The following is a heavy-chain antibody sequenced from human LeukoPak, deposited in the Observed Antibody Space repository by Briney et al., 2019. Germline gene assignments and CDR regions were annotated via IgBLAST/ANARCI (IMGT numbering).Heavy chain of an antibody. D-gene: IGHD2-15*01. CDR3: ARRGRVGSYYYMDV. CDR2: IYPGDFET. Sequence: GESLKIPCKVSEYSFTSYWIGWVRQMPGKGLDWMGIIYPGDFETRYSPPFRGQVTISADKSIHTAYVQWSSLKAWDTAMYVCARRGRVGSYYYMDVWGKGTTVTVSS. CDR1: EYSFTSYW. J-gene: IGHJ6*03. V-gene: IGHV5-51*01.